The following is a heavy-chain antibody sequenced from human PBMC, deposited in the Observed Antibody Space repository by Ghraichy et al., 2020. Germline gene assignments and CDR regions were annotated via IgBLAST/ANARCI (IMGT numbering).Heavy chain of an antibody. CDR2: ISSGSSTI. CDR3: ARSPGGSYNWFDP. CDR1: SFTFSSYT. J-gene: IGHJ5*02. V-gene: IGHV3-48*04. Sequence: GGSLRLSCEASSFTFSSYTMNWVRQAPGKGLEWVSYISSGSSTIYYTDSVKGRFTISRDNAKNSLFLEMNSLRAEDTAVYYCARSPGGSYNWFDPWGQGTLVTVSS. D-gene: IGHD3-10*01.